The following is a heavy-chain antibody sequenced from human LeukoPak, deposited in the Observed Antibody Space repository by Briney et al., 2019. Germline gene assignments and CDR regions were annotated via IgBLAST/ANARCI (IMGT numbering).Heavy chain of an antibody. CDR1: GYTFTDCF. Sequence: ASVKVSCKASGYTFTDCFMHWVRQAPGQGLEWMGWINPSSGATRYAQKFQGRVTMTRDTSSSTVYMELSRLRSDDTAVYYCATLGGHSLAVQNGYWGQGTLVTVS. J-gene: IGHJ4*02. D-gene: IGHD3-16*01. CDR2: INPSSGAT. V-gene: IGHV1-2*02. CDR3: ATLGGHSLAVQNGY.